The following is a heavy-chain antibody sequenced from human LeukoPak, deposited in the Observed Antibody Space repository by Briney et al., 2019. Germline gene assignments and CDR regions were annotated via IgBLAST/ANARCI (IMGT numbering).Heavy chain of an antibody. J-gene: IGHJ3*02. Sequence: GGSLRLSCAASGFTFSHALMNWVRQAPGKGLEWVGRTKSKTDGGTTDYSAPVKGRFTISRDDSKNTLYLEMNSLKTEDTAMYYCCTDDSGSYFQGDPFDIWGQGTMVTVSS. CDR3: CTDDSGSYFQGDPFDI. CDR2: TKSKTDGGTT. D-gene: IGHD1-26*01. CDR1: GFTFSHAL. V-gene: IGHV3-15*01.